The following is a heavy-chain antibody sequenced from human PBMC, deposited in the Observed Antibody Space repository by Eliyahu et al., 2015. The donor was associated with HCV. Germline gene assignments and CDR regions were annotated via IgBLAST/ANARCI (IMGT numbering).Heavy chain of an antibody. Sequence: QVQLVESGGGVVQPGRSLRLSCAASGFTFSSYGMHWVRQAPGKGLEWVAVISYDGSNKYYADSVKGRFTISRDNSKNTLYLQMNSLRAEDTAVYYCAKERIAAAGYYYYGMDVWGQGTTVTVSS. V-gene: IGHV3-30*18. CDR1: GFTFSSYG. D-gene: IGHD6-13*01. CDR2: ISYDGSNK. CDR3: AKERIAAAGYYYYGMDV. J-gene: IGHJ6*02.